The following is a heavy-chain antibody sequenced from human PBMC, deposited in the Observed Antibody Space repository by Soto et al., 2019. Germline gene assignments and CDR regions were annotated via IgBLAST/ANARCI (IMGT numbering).Heavy chain of an antibody. J-gene: IGHJ4*01. CDR2: TYYRSKWYY. Sequence: SQTLSLTCAIPGDSVSSNSAGWSWVRQSPSRGLEWLGRTYYRSKWYYEYAVSVRGRITINPDTSKNQYSLQLNSVTPEDTAVYFCARGEQYSGRIFDYGGQGTLVTVSS. CDR1: GDSVSSNSAG. CDR3: ARGEQYSGRIFDY. V-gene: IGHV6-1*01. D-gene: IGHD1-26*01.